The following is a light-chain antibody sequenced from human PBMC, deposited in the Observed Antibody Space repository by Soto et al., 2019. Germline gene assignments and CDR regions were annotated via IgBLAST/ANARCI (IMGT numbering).Light chain of an antibody. V-gene: IGKV3-20*01. CDR3: QQYGGSPPVT. CDR1: QSVRSRY. CDR2: GAS. J-gene: IGKJ2*01. Sequence: EIVLTQSPGTLSLSPGERATLSCRASQSVRSRYLAWYQQKPGQAPRLLIYGASSRATGIPDRFSGSGSGTDFTLTITILEPEDFAVYYCQQYGGSPPVTFGQGTKLEIK.